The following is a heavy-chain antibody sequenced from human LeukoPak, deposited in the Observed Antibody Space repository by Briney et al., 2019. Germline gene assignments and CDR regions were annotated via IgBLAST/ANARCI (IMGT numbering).Heavy chain of an antibody. CDR2: ISYDGSNK. J-gene: IGHJ4*02. D-gene: IGHD3-22*01. Sequence: GGSLRLSCEASGFTFSSYAMHWVRQAPGKGLEWVAVISYDGSNKYYADSVKGRFTISRDNSKNTLYLQMNSLRAEDTAVYYCARGNNYYDSSGYYYWGQGTLVTVSS. V-gene: IGHV3-30-3*01. CDR1: GFTFSSYA. CDR3: ARGNNYYDSSGYYY.